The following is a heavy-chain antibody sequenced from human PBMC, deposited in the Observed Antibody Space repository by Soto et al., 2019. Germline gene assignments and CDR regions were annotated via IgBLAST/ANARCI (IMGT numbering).Heavy chain of an antibody. CDR3: ARFLGSGSYRSDY. Sequence: GGSLRLSCAASGFTFSSYSMNWVRQAPGKGLEWVSSITSSSSYKYYADSVKGRFTISRDNAKNSLYLEMNSLRAEDTAVYYCARFLGSGSYRSDYWGQGTLVTVSS. D-gene: IGHD3-10*01. CDR1: GFTFSSYS. V-gene: IGHV3-21*01. J-gene: IGHJ4*02. CDR2: ITSSSSYK.